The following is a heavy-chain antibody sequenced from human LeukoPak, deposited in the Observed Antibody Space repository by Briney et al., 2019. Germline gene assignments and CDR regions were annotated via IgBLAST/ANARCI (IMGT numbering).Heavy chain of an antibody. D-gene: IGHD3-10*01. CDR3: ARDNYGSGSPRMDV. CDR2: ISAYDGNT. CDR1: GYTFTSYG. V-gene: IGHV1-18*04. J-gene: IGHJ6*04. Sequence: ASVKVSCKASGYTFTSYGISWVRQAPGQGLEWMGWISAYDGNTNYAQKLQGRVTMTTDTSTSTAYMELRSLRSDDTAVYYCARDNYGSGSPRMDVWGKGTTVTVSS.